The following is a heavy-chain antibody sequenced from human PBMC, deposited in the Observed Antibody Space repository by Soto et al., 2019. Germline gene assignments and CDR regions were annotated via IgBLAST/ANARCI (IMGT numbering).Heavy chain of an antibody. CDR3: ARDRSPVGYSYGRPPFDY. CDR1: GYTFTSYG. CDR2: ISAYNGNT. D-gene: IGHD5-18*01. Sequence: GASVKVSCKASGYTFTSYGISWVRQAPGQGLEWMGWISAYNGNTNYAQKLQGRVTMTTDTSTSTAYMELRSLRSDDTAVYYCARDRSPVGYSYGRPPFDYWGQGTLVTVS. V-gene: IGHV1-18*01. J-gene: IGHJ4*02.